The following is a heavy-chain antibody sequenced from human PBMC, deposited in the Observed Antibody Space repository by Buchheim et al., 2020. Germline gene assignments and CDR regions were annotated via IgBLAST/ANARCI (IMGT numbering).Heavy chain of an antibody. CDR3: ARLRFLGSGGMDV. CDR2: INHSGST. J-gene: IGHJ6*02. Sequence: QVQLQQWGAGLLKPSETLSLTCAVYGGSFSGYYWSWIRQPPGKGLEWIGEINHSGSTNYNPSLKSRVTISVDTSKNQFSLKLSSVTAADTAVYYCARLRFLGSGGMDVWGQGTT. CDR1: GGSFSGYY. V-gene: IGHV4-34*01. D-gene: IGHD3-10*01.